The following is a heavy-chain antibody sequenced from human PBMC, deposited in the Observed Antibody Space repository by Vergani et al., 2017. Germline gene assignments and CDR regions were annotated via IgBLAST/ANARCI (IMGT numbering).Heavy chain of an antibody. J-gene: IGHJ4*02. D-gene: IGHD2-15*01. Sequence: QVKLQESGPGLLKPSQTLSLTCTVSGESIRSGSHYWSWIRQPAEKGPEWIGHIHTGGSTDLNPPFKSRVSISVDTSKSQFSLKLNSVTVADTAVYYCARSRPYCTSGSCPAIWGQGTLVTVSS. CDR3: ARSRPYCTSGSCPAI. V-gene: IGHV4-61*02. CDR2: IHTGGST. CDR1: GESIRSGSHY.